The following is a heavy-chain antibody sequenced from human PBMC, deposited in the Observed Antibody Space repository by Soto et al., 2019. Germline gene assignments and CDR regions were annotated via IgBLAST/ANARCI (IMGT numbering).Heavy chain of an antibody. CDR1: GFSIDTAYF. Sequence: SETQSLTCAVSGFSIDTAYFWGWIRQTPGEGLEYIGRISHSGRTFSNPSLKSRLTISCDTAKNEFSLNLNSVTAADTAVYYCARGRVFRLLRVPLDSWGPGTPVTGS. CDR3: ARGRVFRLLRVPLDS. D-gene: IGHD3-16*01. CDR2: ISHSGRT. V-gene: IGHV4-38-2*01. J-gene: IGHJ4*02.